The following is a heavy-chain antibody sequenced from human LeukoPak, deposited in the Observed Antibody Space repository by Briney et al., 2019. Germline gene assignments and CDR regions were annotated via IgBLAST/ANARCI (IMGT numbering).Heavy chain of an antibody. V-gene: IGHV4-39*01. J-gene: IGHJ3*01. D-gene: IGHD3-22*01. CDR3: ARHDSSGPYNAFDV. Sequence: SETLSLTCTVSGGSISNKYWSWIRQPPGKGLEWIGTIYDRGSTYYNPSLKSRVSISADTSKNQFSLKLSSVTAADTAVYYCARHDSSGPYNAFDVWGQGTMVTVSS. CDR1: GGSISNKY. CDR2: IYDRGST.